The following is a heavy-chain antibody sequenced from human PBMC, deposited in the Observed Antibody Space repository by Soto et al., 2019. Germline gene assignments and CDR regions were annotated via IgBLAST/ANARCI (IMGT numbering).Heavy chain of an antibody. D-gene: IGHD4-17*01. CDR2: ISGSGGST. J-gene: IGHJ2*01. Sequence: GSLRLSCAASGFTFSSYAMSWVRQAPGKGLEWVSAISGSGGSTYYADSVKGRFTISRDNSKSTLYLQMNSLRAEDTAVYYCAKDLTLYGDYVHWYFDLWGRGTLVTVSS. V-gene: IGHV3-23*01. CDR3: AKDLTLYGDYVHWYFDL. CDR1: GFTFSSYA.